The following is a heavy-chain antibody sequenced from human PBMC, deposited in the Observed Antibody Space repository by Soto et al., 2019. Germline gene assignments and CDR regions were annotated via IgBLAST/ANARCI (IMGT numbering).Heavy chain of an antibody. CDR2: ISGSGGST. D-gene: IGHD2-2*01. Sequence: EVQLLESGGGLVQPGGSLRLSCAASGFTFSSYAMSWVRQAPGKGLEWVSAISGSGGSTYYADSVKGRFTISRDNSKNTLYLQMNSLRAEDTAVYYCAKVRGDCSSTSCDVSYFDYWGQGTLVTVSS. V-gene: IGHV3-23*01. J-gene: IGHJ4*02. CDR1: GFTFSSYA. CDR3: AKVRGDCSSTSCDVSYFDY.